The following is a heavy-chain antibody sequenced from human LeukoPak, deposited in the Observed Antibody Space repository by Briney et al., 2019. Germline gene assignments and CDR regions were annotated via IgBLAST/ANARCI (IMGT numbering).Heavy chain of an antibody. CDR2: IRYDGSNK. V-gene: IGHV3-30*02. Sequence: GGSLRLSCAASGFTFSSYGMHWVRKAPGKGLEWVAFIRYDGSNKYFADSVKGRFTISRDNSKNTLYLQMNSLRAEDTAVYYCAKDLDSSGYYLDDAFDIWGQGTMVTVSS. D-gene: IGHD3-22*01. CDR3: AKDLDSSGYYLDDAFDI. CDR1: GFTFSSYG. J-gene: IGHJ3*02.